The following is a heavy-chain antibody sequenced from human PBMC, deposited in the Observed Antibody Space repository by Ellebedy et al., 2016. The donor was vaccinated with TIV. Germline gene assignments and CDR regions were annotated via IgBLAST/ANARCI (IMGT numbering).Heavy chain of an antibody. D-gene: IGHD3-10*01. Sequence: ASVKVSCKASGGTFSNYAVSWVRQAPGQGLEWMGGILPTIASPDYAQRFQGRVTITADESTNTVHMEVSSLRSEDTAVYYCARLGRFGESMPPYYYFGMDVWGQGTTVTVSS. J-gene: IGHJ6*02. CDR2: ILPTIASP. V-gene: IGHV1-69*13. CDR3: ARLGRFGESMPPYYYFGMDV. CDR1: GGTFSNYA.